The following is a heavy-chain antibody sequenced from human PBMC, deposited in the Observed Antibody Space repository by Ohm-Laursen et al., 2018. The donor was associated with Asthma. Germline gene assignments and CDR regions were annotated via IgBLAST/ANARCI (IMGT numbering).Heavy chain of an antibody. CDR1: GGSISTSSYY. Sequence: SETLSLTCTVSGGSISTSSYYWGWIRQPPGKGLEWIGYIYHSGSTYYNPSLKSRVTISVDRSKNQFSLKLSSVTAADTAVYYCAREYRRGGSYHIDYWGQGTLVTVSS. J-gene: IGHJ4*02. V-gene: IGHV4-39*07. CDR3: AREYRRGGSYHIDY. CDR2: IYHSGST. D-gene: IGHD1-26*01.